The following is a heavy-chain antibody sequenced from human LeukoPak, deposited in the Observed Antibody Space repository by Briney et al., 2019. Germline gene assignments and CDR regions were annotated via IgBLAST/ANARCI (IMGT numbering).Heavy chain of an antibody. J-gene: IGHJ4*02. D-gene: IGHD3-3*01. CDR2: IYYSGST. Sequence: SETLSLTCTVSGASISDYYWSWLRQPPGKGLEWIGYIYYSGSTDHNLSLKRRLTISLDASKNQFSLKLSSVTAADTAVYYCARAGSMFGVVVFDDWGQGTLVTVSS. CDR1: GASISDYY. V-gene: IGHV4-59*01. CDR3: ARAGSMFGVVVFDD.